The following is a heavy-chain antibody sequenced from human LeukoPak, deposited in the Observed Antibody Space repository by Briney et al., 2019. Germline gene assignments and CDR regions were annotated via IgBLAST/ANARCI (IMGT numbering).Heavy chain of an antibody. CDR2: INNDGSTT. CDR1: GFTFSGAW. J-gene: IGHJ1*01. D-gene: IGHD3-10*01. Sequence: GGSLRLSCAASGFTFSGAWMHWVRQAPGRGLVWVSRINNDGSTTRHADSVKGRFTISRDNARNTLYLQMNSLRVEDTAVYYCARVSGPGMNEYYHLWGQGTLVTVSS. CDR3: ARVSGPGMNEYYHL. V-gene: IGHV3-74*01.